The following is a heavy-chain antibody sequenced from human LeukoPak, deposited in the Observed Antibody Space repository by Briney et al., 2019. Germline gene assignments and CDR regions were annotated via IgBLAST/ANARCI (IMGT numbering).Heavy chain of an antibody. Sequence: GGSLRLSCAASGFTLSSYAMSWVRQAPGKGLEWVSSLTGTDGSTYYADSVKGRCTISRDDSKKMLYLQMNSLRPEDTAVYYCARGRRSGGITMIRGVKDRGWFDFWGQGTLVTVSS. V-gene: IGHV3-23*01. CDR1: GFTLSSYA. CDR2: LTGTDGST. CDR3: ARGRRSGGITMIRGVKDRGWFDF. D-gene: IGHD3-10*01. J-gene: IGHJ5*01.